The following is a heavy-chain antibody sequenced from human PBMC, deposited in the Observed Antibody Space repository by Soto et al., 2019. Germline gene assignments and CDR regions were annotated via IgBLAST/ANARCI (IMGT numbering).Heavy chain of an antibody. J-gene: IGHJ4*01. Sequence: SETLSLTCSVSGSPISSYYWGWFRLPPGQGLQWVGYIYYTGTTSYNPSLKGRVTVSLDTSKKQFSLKLRSVTAADTAVYFCARLGGYYQAFDQWGQGALVTSPQ. D-gene: IGHD3-22*01. V-gene: IGHV4-59*08. CDR2: IYYTGTT. CDR3: ARLGGYYQAFDQ. CDR1: GSPISSYY.